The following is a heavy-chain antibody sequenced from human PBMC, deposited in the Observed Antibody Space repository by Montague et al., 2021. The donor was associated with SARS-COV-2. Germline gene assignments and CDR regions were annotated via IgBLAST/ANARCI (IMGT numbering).Heavy chain of an antibody. J-gene: IGHJ2*01. V-gene: IGHV4-59*11. D-gene: IGHD3-16*01. CDR2: FDHSGDT. CDR1: GGSISGHY. Sequence: SETLSLTCSVSGGSISGHYWSWIRQPPGKGLEWIGNFDHSGDTKYNPSLKSRATISVDTFKNQFALRLHSVTAADTAVYYCAREFRIELWQTNWYFGLWGRGTLVTVSS. CDR3: AREFRIELWQTNWYFGL.